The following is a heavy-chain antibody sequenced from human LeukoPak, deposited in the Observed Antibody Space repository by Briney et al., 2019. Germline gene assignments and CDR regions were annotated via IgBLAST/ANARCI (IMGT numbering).Heavy chain of an antibody. CDR1: GYTFTSYG. CDR2: SSAYNGNT. D-gene: IGHD3-22*01. CDR3: ARDGDSSGRHYFDY. J-gene: IGHJ4*02. Sequence: ASVKVSCKASGYTFTSYGISWVRQAPGQGLEWMGWSSAYNGNTNYAQKLQGRVTMTTDTSTSTAYMELRSLRSDDTAVYYCARDGDSSGRHYFDYWGQGTLVTVSS. V-gene: IGHV1-18*01.